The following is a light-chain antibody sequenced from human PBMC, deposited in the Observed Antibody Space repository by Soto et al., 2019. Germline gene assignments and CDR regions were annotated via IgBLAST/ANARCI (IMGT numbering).Light chain of an antibody. CDR1: QNIKKF. Sequence: DIQMTQSPTSLSAPVGDSVTITCRASQNIKKFLNWYQQKPGKAPKLLIYTASSVQAGFPSRFSGSGSGTDFTLTISSLQPEDFATYSCQHSFSAPLTFGGGTRVEI. V-gene: IGKV1-39*01. CDR2: TAS. J-gene: IGKJ4*01. CDR3: QHSFSAPLT.